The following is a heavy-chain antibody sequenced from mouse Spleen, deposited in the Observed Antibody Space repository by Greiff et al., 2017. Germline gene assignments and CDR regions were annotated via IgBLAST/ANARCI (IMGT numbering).Heavy chain of an antibody. D-gene: IGHD2-4*01. CDR1: GYSFTGYY. V-gene: IGHV1-42*01. J-gene: IGHJ1*01. CDR3: ARGRLQRGYFDV. CDR2: INPSTGGT. Sequence: VQLKESGPELVKPGASVKISCKASGYSFTGYYMNWVKQSPEKSLEWIGEINPSTGGTTYNQKFKAKATLTVDKSSSTAYMQLKSLTSEDSAVYYCARGRLQRGYFDVWGAGTTVTVSS.